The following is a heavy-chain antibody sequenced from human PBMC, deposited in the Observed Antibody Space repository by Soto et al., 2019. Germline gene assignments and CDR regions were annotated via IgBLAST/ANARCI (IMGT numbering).Heavy chain of an antibody. D-gene: IGHD3-10*01. V-gene: IGHV4-34*01. CDR2: INHSGST. CDR3: ARYGNTMVRGVMLDV. Sequence: PSETLSLTCAVYGGSFSGYYWSWIRQPPGKGLEGIGEINHSGSTNYNPSLKSRVTISVDTSKNQFSLKLSSVTAADTAVYYCARYGNTMVRGVMLDVWGKGTTVTVSS. J-gene: IGHJ6*04. CDR1: GGSFSGYY.